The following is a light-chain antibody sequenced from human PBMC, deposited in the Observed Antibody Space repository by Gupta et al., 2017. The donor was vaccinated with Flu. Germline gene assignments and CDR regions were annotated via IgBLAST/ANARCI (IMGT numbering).Light chain of an antibody. CDR3: HSADSSGIWV. CDR1: VGTNQY. V-gene: IGLV3-25*03. J-gene: IGLJ3*02. Sequence: GKTARTTGSGEVGTNQYACCYQPNPAHPSLLLLYNDSRSTAGPPGRFSASTAATTVTITISGVQEEDAADYYCHSADSSGIWVFGGGTKLTVL. CDR2: NDS.